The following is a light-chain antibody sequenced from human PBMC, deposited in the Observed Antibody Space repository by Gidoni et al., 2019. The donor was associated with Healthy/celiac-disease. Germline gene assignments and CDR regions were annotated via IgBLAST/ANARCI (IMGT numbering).Light chain of an antibody. CDR2: GHS. V-gene: IGLV1-40*01. Sequence: HSVLTQPPSVSGAPAQRVTISCTGSSANIGAGYDVHGYQQLPGTAPKLPIYGHSNRPSGVPDRFSGSKSGTAASLAITGLQAEDEADYYCQSYDSSLSDVVFGGGTKLTVL. CDR3: QSYDSSLSDVV. CDR1: SANIGAGYD. J-gene: IGLJ2*01.